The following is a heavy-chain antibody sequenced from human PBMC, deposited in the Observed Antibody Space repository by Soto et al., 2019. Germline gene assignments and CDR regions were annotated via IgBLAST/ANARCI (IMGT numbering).Heavy chain of an antibody. J-gene: IGHJ6*02. D-gene: IGHD4-17*01. CDR1: GGSILNGGHY. Sequence: SETLSLTCTVSGGSILNGGHYWTWIRQHPGKGLEWIGRIFFSGNTHYNPALKSRLTFSLDTAKNQFFLKLTSVTAADTAIYYGARNKYGDLLGCWGPGTTV. CDR3: ARNKYGDLLGC. V-gene: IGHV4-31*03. CDR2: IFFSGNT.